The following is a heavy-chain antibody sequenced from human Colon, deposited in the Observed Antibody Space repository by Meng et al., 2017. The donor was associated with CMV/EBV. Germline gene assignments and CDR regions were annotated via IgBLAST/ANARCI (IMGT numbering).Heavy chain of an antibody. V-gene: IGHV1-2*06. J-gene: IGHJ4*02. Sequence: ASVTVSCKASVYTFTGDYIHWVRQAPGQGLEWMGRINPNSGGTNYAQKFQGRVTMTRDTSISTAYMELSSLKSDDTAVYFCARVIKGGDYGVFFDYWGQGTLVTVSS. CDR3: ARVIKGGDYGVFFDY. CDR2: INPNSGGT. D-gene: IGHD4-17*01. CDR1: VYTFTGDY.